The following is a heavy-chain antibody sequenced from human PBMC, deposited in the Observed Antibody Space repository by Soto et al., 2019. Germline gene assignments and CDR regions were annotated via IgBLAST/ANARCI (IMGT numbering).Heavy chain of an antibody. V-gene: IGHV1-18*01. CDR2: VSGDNGNT. D-gene: IGHD2-2*01. J-gene: IGHJ5*02. Sequence: QVQLVQSGAEVKKPGTSVKVSCTASGYTFSSHGISWVRQAPGQGLQWIGWVSGDNGNTNYAQSLQGRVNMTTDTSTNIGHTELRSLRSDDKAVYYCARDLGYCRSGTWHREWFDPWGQGTLVIVSS. CDR3: ARDLGYCRSGTWHREWFDP. CDR1: GYTFSSHG.